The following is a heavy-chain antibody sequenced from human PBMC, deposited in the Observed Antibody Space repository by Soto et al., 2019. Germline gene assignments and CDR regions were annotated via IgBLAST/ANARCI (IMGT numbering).Heavy chain of an antibody. Sequence: EVQLVESGGGLNQPGGSLRLSCAASGFIVSNSYMSWVRQAPGKGLEWVSVIYSGGNTYYADSVKGRFTISRDNSKNTLYLQMNSLRAEDTAMYYCTGREDIWGQGTMVTVSS. D-gene: IGHD2-8*02. CDR3: TGREDI. J-gene: IGHJ3*02. V-gene: IGHV3-53*01. CDR1: GFIVSNSY. CDR2: IYSGGNT.